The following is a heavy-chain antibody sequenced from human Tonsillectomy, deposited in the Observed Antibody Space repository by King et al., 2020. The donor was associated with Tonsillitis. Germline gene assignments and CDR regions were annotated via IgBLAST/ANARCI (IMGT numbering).Heavy chain of an antibody. V-gene: IGHV3-30*04. J-gene: IGHJ4*02. CDR1: GFTFSSYA. D-gene: IGHD2-21*01. Sequence: VQLVESGGGVVQPGRSLRLSCAAPGFTFSSYAIHWVRQAPGQGLEWVAVISYDGSNKFYADSVKGRFTISRDNSKNTVYLQMNSLRVEDTAVYYCARQSETYLSGDYWGQGTLVTVSS. CDR2: ISYDGSNK. CDR3: ARQSETYLSGDY.